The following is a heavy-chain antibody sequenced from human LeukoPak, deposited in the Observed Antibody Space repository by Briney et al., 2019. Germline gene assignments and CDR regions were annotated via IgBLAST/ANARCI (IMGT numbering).Heavy chain of an antibody. CDR2: IIPIFGTA. V-gene: IGHV1-69*13. CDR3: ARSRHDYGDYGDY. Sequence: SVKVSCKASGGTFSSYAISWVRQAPGQGLEWMGGIIPIFGTANYAQKFQDRVTITADESTSTAYMELSSLRSEDTAVYYCARSRHDYGDYGDYWGQGTLVTVSS. J-gene: IGHJ4*02. CDR1: GGTFSSYA. D-gene: IGHD4-17*01.